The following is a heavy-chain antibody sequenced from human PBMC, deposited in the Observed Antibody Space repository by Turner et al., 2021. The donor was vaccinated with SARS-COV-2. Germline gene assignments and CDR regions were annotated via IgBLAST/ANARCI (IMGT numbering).Heavy chain of an antibody. Sequence: QVQLVESGGGVVQPGRSLRLSCAASGFTFSSYGMHWVRQAPGKGLEWMAVIRYDGSNKYYADSVKGRFTISRDNSKNTLYLQMNSLRAEDTAVYYCAREAYYDSSGAFDYWGQGTLVTVSS. J-gene: IGHJ4*02. V-gene: IGHV3-33*01. CDR2: IRYDGSNK. D-gene: IGHD3-22*01. CDR3: AREAYYDSSGAFDY. CDR1: GFTFSSYG.